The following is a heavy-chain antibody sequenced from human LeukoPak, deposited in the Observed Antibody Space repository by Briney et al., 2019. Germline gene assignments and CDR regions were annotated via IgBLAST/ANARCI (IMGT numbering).Heavy chain of an antibody. D-gene: IGHD6-13*01. CDR2: ISSSGSTI. CDR1: GFTFSDYY. V-gene: IGHV3-11*01. CDR3: ACLGIAAAVYYFDY. Sequence: PGGSLRLSCAASGFTFSDYYMSWIRQAPGKGLEWVSYISSSGSTIYYADSVKGRFTISRDNAKNSLYLQMNSLRAEDTAVYYCACLGIAAAVYYFDYWGQGTLVTVSS. J-gene: IGHJ4*02.